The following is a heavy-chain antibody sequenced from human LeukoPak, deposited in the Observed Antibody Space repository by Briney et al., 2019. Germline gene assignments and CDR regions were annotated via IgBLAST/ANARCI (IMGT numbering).Heavy chain of an antibody. CDR1: GFSFSSYG. CDR2: ISYDGSNK. CDR3: AKALNYYDRAYDM. J-gene: IGHJ3*02. D-gene: IGHD3-22*01. Sequence: GRSLRLSCAASGFSFSSYGMHWVRQAPGKGREWVAVISYDGSNKYYADSVKGRFTISRDNSKNTLHMQMNTLRAEDTAMYYCAKALNYYDRAYDMWGQGTVVTVSS. V-gene: IGHV3-30*18.